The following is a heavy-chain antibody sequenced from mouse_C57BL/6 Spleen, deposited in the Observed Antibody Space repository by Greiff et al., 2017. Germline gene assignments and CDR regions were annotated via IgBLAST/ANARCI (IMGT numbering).Heavy chain of an antibody. CDR2: IYPSDSET. CDR1: GYTFTSYW. CDR3: ARGELRLHAQGFGY. V-gene: IGHV1-61*01. J-gene: IGHJ2*01. D-gene: IGHD3-2*02. Sequence: VQLQQSGAELVRPGSSVKLSCKASGYTFTSYWMDWVKQRPGQGLEWIGNIYPSDSETHYNQKFKDKATLTVDKSSSTAYMQLSSLTSEDSAVYYCARGELRLHAQGFGYWGQGTTLTVSS.